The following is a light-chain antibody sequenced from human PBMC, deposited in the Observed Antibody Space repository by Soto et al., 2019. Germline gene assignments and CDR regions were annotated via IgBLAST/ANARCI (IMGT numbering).Light chain of an antibody. Sequence: EIVMTQSPATLSVSPGERATLSCRASQSVSINLAWYQQKPGQAPRLLIYGASTRATGIPARFSGSGAGTEFPLTISSLQSEDFAVYYCQQYNNWPPRTFGPGTKVDIK. V-gene: IGKV3-15*01. CDR1: QSVSIN. CDR3: QQYNNWPPRT. CDR2: GAS. J-gene: IGKJ3*01.